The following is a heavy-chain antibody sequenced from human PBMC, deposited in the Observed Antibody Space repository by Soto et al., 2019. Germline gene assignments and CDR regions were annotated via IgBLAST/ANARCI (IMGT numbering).Heavy chain of an antibody. CDR2: IYYSGST. J-gene: IGHJ3*02. D-gene: IGHD3-10*01. CDR3: ARSDLFGEAPVGAFDI. V-gene: IGHV4-59*01. Sequence: PSETLSLTCTVSGGSISSYYWSWIRQPPGKGLEWIGYIYYSGSTNYNPSLKSRVTISVDTSKNQFSLKLSSVTAADTAVYYCARSDLFGEAPVGAFDIWGQGTMITVSS. CDR1: GGSISSYY.